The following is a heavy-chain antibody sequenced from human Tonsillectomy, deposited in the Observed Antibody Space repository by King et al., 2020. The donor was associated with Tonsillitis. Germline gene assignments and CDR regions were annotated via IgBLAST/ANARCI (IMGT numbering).Heavy chain of an antibody. CDR3: ARSLSGSGSLFDP. D-gene: IGHD3-10*01. V-gene: IGHV4-59*01. J-gene: IGHJ5*02. CDR1: GGSISSYY. Sequence: VQLQESGPGLVKPSETLSLTCTVSGGSISSYYWSWIRQPPGKGLEWIGYIYYSGSTNYNPSLNSRVNISVDTSKNQFSLMLSSVTAADTAVYYCARSLSGSGSLFDPWGQGTLVTVSS. CDR2: IYYSGST.